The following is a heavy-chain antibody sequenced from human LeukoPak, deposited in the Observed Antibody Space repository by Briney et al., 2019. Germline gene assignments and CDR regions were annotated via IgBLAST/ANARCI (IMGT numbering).Heavy chain of an antibody. J-gene: IGHJ6*02. V-gene: IGHV1-18*01. D-gene: IGHD5-18*01. Sequence: GASVKVSCKASGYTFTSYGISWVRQAPGQGLEWMGWISAYNGNTNYAQKLQGRVTMTTDTSTSTAYMELRSLRSDDTAVYYCARDRLTAMESSFYFYGMDVWGQGTTVTVSS. CDR2: ISAYNGNT. CDR1: GYTFTSYG. CDR3: ARDRLTAMESSFYFYGMDV.